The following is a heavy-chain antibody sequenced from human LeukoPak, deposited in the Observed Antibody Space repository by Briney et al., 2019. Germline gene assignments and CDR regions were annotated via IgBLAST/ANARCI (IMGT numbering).Heavy chain of an antibody. CDR3: ARDDASTARASGMDV. J-gene: IGHJ6*04. D-gene: IGHD6-6*01. CDR1: GFTFSNYA. V-gene: IGHV3-21*01. Sequence: PGGSLRLSCIASGFTFSNYAMTWVRQAPGKGLEWVSYISRDSAYMYLADSVKGRFTISRDNAKNSLYLQMNSLRGEDTAVYYCARDDASTARASGMDVWGKGTTVTVSS. CDR2: ISRDSAYM.